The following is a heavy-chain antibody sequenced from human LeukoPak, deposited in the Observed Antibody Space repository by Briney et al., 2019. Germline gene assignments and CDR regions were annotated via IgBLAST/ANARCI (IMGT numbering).Heavy chain of an antibody. D-gene: IGHD3-22*01. Sequence: GGSLRLSCAASGFTFSTSWMHWVRQAPGKGLAWVSRINPDGSSTDYADSVKGRFTISRDNAKNTLYLQMNSLRAEDAAVYYCVRDMGYYDKVWGQGTLVTVSS. CDR2: INPDGSST. CDR3: VRDMGYYDKV. CDR1: GFTFSTSW. V-gene: IGHV3-74*01. J-gene: IGHJ4*02.